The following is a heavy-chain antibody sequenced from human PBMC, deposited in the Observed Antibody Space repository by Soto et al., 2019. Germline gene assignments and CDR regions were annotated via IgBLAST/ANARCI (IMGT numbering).Heavy chain of an antibody. D-gene: IGHD1-1*01. CDR2: IIPIFGIT. V-gene: IGHV1-69*01. Sequence: QAQLMQSGAEVKEPGSSVKVSCKASGGTFSGYDISWVRQAPGQGLEWLGGIIPIFGITNYAQKFQNRLTIAADESSATVYMDLRSLTSEDSAIYYCARDPRSITGTTSSEDFQHWGQGTLVSVS. CDR1: GGTFSGYD. J-gene: IGHJ1*01. CDR3: ARDPRSITGTTSSEDFQH.